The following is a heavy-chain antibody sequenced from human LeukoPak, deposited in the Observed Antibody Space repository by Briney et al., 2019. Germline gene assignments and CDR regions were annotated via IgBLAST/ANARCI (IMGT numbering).Heavy chain of an antibody. J-gene: IGHJ4*02. CDR2: IYYTGST. CDR1: GGSISSYY. CDR3: ARAGWVSNTWHFDY. D-gene: IGHD3-3*02. V-gene: IGHV4-59*01. Sequence: SETLSLTCTVTGGSISSYYWSWIRQPPGKGLEWIGYIYYTGSTKSNPSLKSRVTISVDTSKKQFSLNLSSVTAADTAVYYCARAGWVSNTWHFDYWGQGILVTVSS.